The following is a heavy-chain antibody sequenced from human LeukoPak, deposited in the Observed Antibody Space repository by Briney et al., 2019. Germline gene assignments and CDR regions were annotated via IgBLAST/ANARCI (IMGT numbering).Heavy chain of an antibody. J-gene: IGHJ4*02. CDR3: TTAVRYQLLLEY. CDR2: MNPISGNT. Sequence: GASVKLSCKAPAYTFSTYDVAWVRQAPGQGPEWMGWMNPISGNTGCAKQFKGRVTMTSDASVNSAYMELSSLRFDDTAVYFCTTAVRYQLLLEYWGQGTLITVSS. CDR1: AYTFSTYD. D-gene: IGHD2-2*01. V-gene: IGHV1-8*01.